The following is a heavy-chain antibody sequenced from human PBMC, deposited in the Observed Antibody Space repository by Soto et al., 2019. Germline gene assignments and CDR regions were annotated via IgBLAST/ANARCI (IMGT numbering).Heavy chain of an antibody. J-gene: IGHJ4*02. CDR1: GYTFTSYD. V-gene: IGHV1-24*01. Sequence: ASVKVSCKASGYTFTSYDINWVRQATGQGLEWMGGFDPEDGETSYAQKFQGRVTMTEDTSTDTAYMELSSLRSEDTAVYYCATDRDYFDYWGQGTLVTVSS. CDR3: ATDRDYFDY. CDR2: FDPEDGET.